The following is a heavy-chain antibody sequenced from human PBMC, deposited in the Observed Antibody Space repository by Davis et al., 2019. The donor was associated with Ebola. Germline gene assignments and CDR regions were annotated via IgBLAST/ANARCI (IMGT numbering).Heavy chain of an antibody. D-gene: IGHD6-13*01. CDR1: VITFSSYA. J-gene: IGHJ4*02. CDR2: ISGSGGST. CDR3: ARSEESSSWYVAPFDY. Sequence: GESLKISCTDSVITFSSYAMTWVRQAPGKGLEWVSAISGSGGSTYYADSVKGRFTISRDNSKKTLYLQMNSLRAEDTAVYYCARSEESSSWYVAPFDYWGQGTLVTVSS. V-gene: IGHV3-23*01.